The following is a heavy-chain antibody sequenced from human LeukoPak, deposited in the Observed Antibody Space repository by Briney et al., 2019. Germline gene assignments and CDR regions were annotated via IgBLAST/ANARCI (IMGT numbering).Heavy chain of an antibody. CDR3: ARGKSGSYGTKGY. Sequence: GGSLRLSCAASGFTVSSNYMSWVRQAPGKGLEWVSVIYSGGSTYYADSVKGRFTISRDNAKNSLYLQMNSLRVEDTAVYYCARGKSGSYGTKGYWGQGTLVTVSS. J-gene: IGHJ4*02. CDR2: IYSGGST. D-gene: IGHD1-26*01. CDR1: GFTVSSNY. V-gene: IGHV3-66*01.